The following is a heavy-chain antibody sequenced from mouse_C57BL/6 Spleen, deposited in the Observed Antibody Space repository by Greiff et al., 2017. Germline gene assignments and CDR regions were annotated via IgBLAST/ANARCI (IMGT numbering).Heavy chain of an antibody. CDR3: AVDSSYFDY. Sequence: QVQLQQPGAELVMPGASVKLSCKASGYTFTSYWMHWVKQRPGQGLEWIGEIDPSDSYTNYNQKFKGKSTLTVDKSSSTAYMQLSSLTSEDSAVYYCAVDSSYFDYWGQGTTLTVSS. CDR2: IDPSDSYT. D-gene: IGHD1-1*01. V-gene: IGHV1-69*01. CDR1: GYTFTSYW. J-gene: IGHJ2*01.